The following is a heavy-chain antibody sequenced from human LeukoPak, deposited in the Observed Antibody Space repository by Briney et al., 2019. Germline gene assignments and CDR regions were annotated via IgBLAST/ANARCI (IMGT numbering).Heavy chain of an antibody. V-gene: IGHV3-23*01. CDR3: ARGYWNFDY. CDR2: ISPSGDIT. D-gene: IGHD2-21*01. J-gene: IGHJ4*02. CDR1: GFTFSNHG. Sequence: GGSLRLSCAASGFTFSNHGMNWVRQAPGQGLEWVSGISPSGDITYYADSVKGRFTISRDNAKNSLFLQMNSLRVEDTAVYYCARGYWNFDYWGQGTLVTVSS.